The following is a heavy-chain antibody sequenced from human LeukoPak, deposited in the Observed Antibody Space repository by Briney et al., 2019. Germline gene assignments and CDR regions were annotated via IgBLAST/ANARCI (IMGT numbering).Heavy chain of an antibody. V-gene: IGHV1-2*02. CDR2: INLNSGGT. CDR1: GYTFTGYY. CDR3: ARDVQQLANYYYYGLDV. Sequence: ASVKVSCKASGYTFTGYYMHWVRQAPGQGLEWMGWINLNSGGTNYAQKFQGRVTMTRDTSISTAYMDLNRLRSDDTAVYYCARDVQQLANYYYYGLDVWGQGTTVTVSS. D-gene: IGHD6-13*01. J-gene: IGHJ6*02.